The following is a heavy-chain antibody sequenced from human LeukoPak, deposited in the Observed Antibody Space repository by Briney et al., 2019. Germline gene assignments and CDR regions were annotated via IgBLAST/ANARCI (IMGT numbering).Heavy chain of an antibody. V-gene: IGHV3-7*03. J-gene: IGHJ4*02. D-gene: IGHD2-2*01. Sequence: GGSLRLSCAASGFALSSHWMTWVRQVPGRGPEWVANVNRDGSETYYLDSVKGRFTISRDNSKNTLYLQMNSLRAEDTAVYYCAKGYCSSTSCPFDYWGQGTLVTVSS. CDR1: GFALSSHW. CDR2: VNRDGSET. CDR3: AKGYCSSTSCPFDY.